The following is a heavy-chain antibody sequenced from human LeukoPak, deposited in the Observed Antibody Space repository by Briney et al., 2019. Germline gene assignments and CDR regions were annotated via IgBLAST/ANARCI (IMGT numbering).Heavy chain of an antibody. V-gene: IGHV4-34*01. CDR1: GGSFSGYY. D-gene: IGHD3-9*01. CDR2: INHSGST. Sequence: KPSETLSLTCAVYGGSFSGYYWSWIRQPPGKGLEWIGEINHSGSTNYNPSLKSRVTISVDTSKNQFSLKLSSVTAADTAVYYCARDRGRRCFDWFIPPFDYWGQGTLVTVSS. CDR3: ARDRGRRCFDWFIPPFDY. J-gene: IGHJ4*02.